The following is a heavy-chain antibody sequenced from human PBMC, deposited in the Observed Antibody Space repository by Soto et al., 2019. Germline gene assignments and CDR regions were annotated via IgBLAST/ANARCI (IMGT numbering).Heavy chain of an antibody. CDR3: AKVGEMVRGVIRYCYGMDV. CDR2: ISGSGGST. V-gene: IGHV3-23*01. CDR1: GFTFSSYA. Sequence: GGSLRLSCAASGFTFSSYAMSWVRQAPGKGLEWVSAISGSGGSTYYADSVKGRFTISRDNSKNTLYLPMNSLRAEDTAVYYCAKVGEMVRGVIRYCYGMDVWGQGTTVTVSS. J-gene: IGHJ6*02. D-gene: IGHD3-10*01.